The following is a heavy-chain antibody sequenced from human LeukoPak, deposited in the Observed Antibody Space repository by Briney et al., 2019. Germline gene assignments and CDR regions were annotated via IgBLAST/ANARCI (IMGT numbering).Heavy chain of an antibody. D-gene: IGHD2-2*01. Sequence: GGSLRLSCTASGFNFSNYVMHWVRQAPGKGLEWVSYISSSGSSIDYADSVKGRFIISRDNAKNSLYLQMNSLRAEDTAVYYCAREGYQLLWNWFDPWGQGTLVTVSS. V-gene: IGHV3-48*04. CDR3: AREGYQLLWNWFDP. J-gene: IGHJ5*02. CDR2: ISSSGSSI. CDR1: GFNFSNYV.